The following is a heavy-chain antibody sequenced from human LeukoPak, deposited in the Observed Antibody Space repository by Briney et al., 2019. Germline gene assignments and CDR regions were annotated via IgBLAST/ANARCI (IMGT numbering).Heavy chain of an antibody. J-gene: IGHJ3*02. CDR1: GDSVSSNSAA. CDR3: AITYSSSWYEKDAFDI. CDR2: TYYRSKWYN. D-gene: IGHD6-13*01. Sequence: SQTLSLTCAISGDSVSSNSAAWNWIRQSPSRGLEWLGRTYYRSKWYNDYAGSVKSRITINPDTSKNQFSLQLNSVTPEDTALDYCAITYSSSWYEKDAFDIWGQGTMVTVSS. V-gene: IGHV6-1*01.